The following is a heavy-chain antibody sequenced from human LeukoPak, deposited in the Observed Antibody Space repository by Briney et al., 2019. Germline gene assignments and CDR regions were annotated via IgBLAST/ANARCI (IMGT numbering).Heavy chain of an antibody. CDR1: GYTFTSYY. J-gene: IGHJ6*03. CDR2: INLKTGGT. Sequence: ASVKVSCKASGYTFTSYYMHWVRQAPGQGLECMGWINLKTGGTKYERKFQGRVTMTRDTSISTVYMELFSLRSDDTAVYYCARDPSMRTTTMKTEKTYVYMDVWGKGTTVTVSS. CDR3: ARDPSMRTTTMKTEKTYVYMDV. V-gene: IGHV1-2*02. D-gene: IGHD1/OR15-1a*01.